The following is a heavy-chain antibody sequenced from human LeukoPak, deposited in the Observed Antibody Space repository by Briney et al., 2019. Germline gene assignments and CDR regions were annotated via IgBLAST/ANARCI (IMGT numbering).Heavy chain of an antibody. Sequence: GGSLRLSCAACGFTFSSYAMSWVRQAPGKGLEWVSSISSSSSYLYYADSAKGRFTIYRDNAKNSLYLQMDSLRAEGTAVYYCARGPPSEAARRETEVCGQGTLVTVSS. CDR1: GFTFSSYA. CDR3: ARGPPSEAARRETEV. D-gene: IGHD6-6*01. CDR2: ISSSSSYL. J-gene: IGHJ4*02. V-gene: IGHV3-21*01.